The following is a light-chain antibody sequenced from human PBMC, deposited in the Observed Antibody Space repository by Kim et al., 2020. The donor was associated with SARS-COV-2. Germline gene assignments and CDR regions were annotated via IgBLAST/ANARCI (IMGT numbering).Light chain of an antibody. CDR1: SNIVGNQG. CDR3: STLDSSLNTHWL. CDR2: RNN. J-gene: IGLJ3*02. Sequence: QAGLTQLPSVSMGLRQTATLTPTGNSNIVGNQGAAWLLQHQGHPPKLLSYRNNNRPSEISERFSASRSRNTASLTITGLQPEDEADYYCSTLDSSLNTHWLFGGGTQLTVL. V-gene: IGLV10-54*02.